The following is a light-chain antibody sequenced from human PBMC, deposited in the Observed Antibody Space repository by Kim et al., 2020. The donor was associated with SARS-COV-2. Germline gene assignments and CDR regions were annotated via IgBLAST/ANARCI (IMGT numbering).Light chain of an antibody. V-gene: IGKV3-20*01. CDR3: QQYGTSPQT. J-gene: IGKJ1*01. CDR2: GAS. CDR1: QSVSSSS. Sequence: SPGDRATLSFRASQSVSSSSLAWYQQKPGQAPRLLIYGASSRATGIPDRFSGSGSGTDFTLTISRLEPEDFAVYYCQQYGTSPQTFGQGTRVEIK.